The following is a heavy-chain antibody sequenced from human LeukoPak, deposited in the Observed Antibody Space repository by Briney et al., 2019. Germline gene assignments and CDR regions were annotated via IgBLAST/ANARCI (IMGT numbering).Heavy chain of an antibody. J-gene: IGHJ6*03. CDR3: ATAARYYYYMDV. Sequence: GGSLRLSCAASGFTVSSNYMSWVRQAPGKGLEWVSVIYSGGSTYYADSVKGRFTISRDNSKNTLYLQMNSRRAEDTAVYYCATAARYYYYMDVWGKGTTVTVSS. V-gene: IGHV3-66*02. CDR1: GFTVSSNY. CDR2: IYSGGST. D-gene: IGHD6-13*01.